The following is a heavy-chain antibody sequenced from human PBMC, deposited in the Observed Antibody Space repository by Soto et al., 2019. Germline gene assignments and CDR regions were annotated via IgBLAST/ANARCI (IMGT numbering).Heavy chain of an antibody. CDR1: GFTFKSYG. J-gene: IGHJ6*02. CDR3: ARTRSAWSDFHYYSLDV. CDR2: ISYDSTKT. Sequence: QPWGTLRLACAASGFTFKSYGMHWVRQVPGNGLEWVAFISYDSTKTYYADSVKGRFTISRDNSNSALYVQMNSLTGEDTAVYYCARTRSAWSDFHYYSLDVWGQGTTVTVSS. D-gene: IGHD1-26*01. V-gene: IGHV3-30*03.